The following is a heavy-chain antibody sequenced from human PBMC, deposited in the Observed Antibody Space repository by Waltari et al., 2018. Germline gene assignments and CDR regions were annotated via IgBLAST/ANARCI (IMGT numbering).Heavy chain of an antibody. CDR3: ARMYSGTVDY. D-gene: IGHD1-26*01. Sequence: QVQLQESGPGLVKPSETLSLTCTVSGGSISSYYWSWIRQPPGKGLEWIGYIYYSGSTNYIPSLKSRVTISVDTSKNQFSLKLSSVTAADTAVYYCARMYSGTVDYWGQGTLVTVSS. CDR1: GGSISSYY. CDR2: IYYSGST. V-gene: IGHV4-59*01. J-gene: IGHJ4*02.